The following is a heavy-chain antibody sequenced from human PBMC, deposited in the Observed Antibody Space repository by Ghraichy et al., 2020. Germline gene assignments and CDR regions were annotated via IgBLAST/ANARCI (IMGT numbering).Heavy chain of an antibody. CDR3: AGGHIG. V-gene: IGHV3-7*03. Sequence: GGSLRLSCAASGFTFSGYWLSWVRQAPGKGLEWVANINHDGSQRDYVDSVKGRCTISRDDAKNSLYLQMNSLRAENTAVYYCAGGHIGWGQGTLVTVSS. J-gene: IGHJ4*02. CDR1: GFTFSGYW. CDR2: INHDGSQR.